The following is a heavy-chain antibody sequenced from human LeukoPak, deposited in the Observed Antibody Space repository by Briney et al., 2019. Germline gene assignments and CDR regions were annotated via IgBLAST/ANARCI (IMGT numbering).Heavy chain of an antibody. CDR2: ISAYNGNT. D-gene: IGHD3-22*01. J-gene: IGHJ4*02. Sequence: ASVKVSCKASGYTYTSYGISWVRQAPGQGLEWMGWISAYNGNTNYAQKLQGRVTMTTDTSTSTAYMELRSLRSDDTAVYYCARSSYDSSGPSYYFDYWGQGTLVTVSS. CDR1: GYTYTSYG. CDR3: ARSSYDSSGPSYYFDY. V-gene: IGHV1-18*01.